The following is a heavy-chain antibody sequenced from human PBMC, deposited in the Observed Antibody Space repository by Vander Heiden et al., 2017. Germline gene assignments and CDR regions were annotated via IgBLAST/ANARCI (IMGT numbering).Heavy chain of an antibody. CDR2: INPSGGST. Sequence: QVQLVQSGAEVKKPRASVKVSCKASGYTLTRYFMHWVRQAPGQGLEWMGIINPSGGSTSYAQKFQGRVTMTRDTSTSTVYMELSSLRSEDTAVYYCARDYDYVWGSYPTSRFDYWGQGTLVTVSS. V-gene: IGHV1-46*01. CDR1: GYTLTRYF. CDR3: ARDYDYVWGSYPTSRFDY. J-gene: IGHJ4*02. D-gene: IGHD3-16*01.